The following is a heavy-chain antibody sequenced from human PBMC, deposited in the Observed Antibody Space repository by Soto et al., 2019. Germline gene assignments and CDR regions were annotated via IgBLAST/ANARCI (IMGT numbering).Heavy chain of an antibody. CDR3: ARAVFGEYEDTLLDYYYYGMDV. CDR2: INHSGST. Sequence: SETLSLTCAVYGGAFIGYYCSWIRHPPVKWREWIGEINHSGSTNYNPSLKSRVTISVDTSKNQFSLKLSSVTAADTAVYYCARAVFGEYEDTLLDYYYYGMDVWGQGTTVTVSS. V-gene: IGHV4-34*01. J-gene: IGHJ6*02. CDR1: GGAFIGYY. D-gene: IGHD3-10*02.